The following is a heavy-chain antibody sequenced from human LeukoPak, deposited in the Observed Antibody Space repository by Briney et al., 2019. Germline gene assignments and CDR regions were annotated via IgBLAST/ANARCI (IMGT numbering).Heavy chain of an antibody. CDR2: ISGSGVST. V-gene: IGHV3-23*01. D-gene: IGHD2-2*01. CDR1: GFTFSTYA. J-gene: IGHJ4*02. CDR3: AKDWGMGDQLLRIDY. Sequence: GGSLRLSCTASGFTFSTYAMNWVRQAPGKGLEWVSGISGSGVSTYYADSVKGRFTISRDNSNNTLYLQMSSLGAEGTAVYYCAKDWGMGDQLLRIDYWGQGTLVTVSS.